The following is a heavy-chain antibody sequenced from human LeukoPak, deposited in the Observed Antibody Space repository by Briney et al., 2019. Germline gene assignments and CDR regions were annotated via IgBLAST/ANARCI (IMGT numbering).Heavy chain of an antibody. CDR2: IYTSGST. CDR1: GGSISSGSYY. D-gene: IGHD1-7*01. Sequence: SETPSLTCTVSGGSISSGSYYWSWIRQPAGKGLEWIGRIYTSGSTNYNPSLKSRVTISVDTSKNQFSLKLSSVTAADTAVYYCARSLELRGYWGQGTLVTVSS. V-gene: IGHV4-61*02. CDR3: ARSLELRGY. J-gene: IGHJ4*02.